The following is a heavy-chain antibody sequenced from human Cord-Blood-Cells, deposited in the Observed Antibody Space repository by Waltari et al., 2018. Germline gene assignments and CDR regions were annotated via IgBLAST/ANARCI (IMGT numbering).Heavy chain of an antibody. CDR2: IKQDGSEK. CDR3: ARVRGLYYDFWSGYYYFDY. V-gene: IGHV3-7*01. CDR1: GFTFSSYW. Sequence: EVQLVESGGGLVQPGGSLRLSCAASGFTFSSYWMSWVRQAPGKGLEWVANIKQDGSEKYYVDSVKGRFTISRDNAKNSLYLQMNSLRAEDTAVYYCARVRGLYYDFWSGYYYFDYWGQGTLVTVSS. D-gene: IGHD3-3*01. J-gene: IGHJ4*02.